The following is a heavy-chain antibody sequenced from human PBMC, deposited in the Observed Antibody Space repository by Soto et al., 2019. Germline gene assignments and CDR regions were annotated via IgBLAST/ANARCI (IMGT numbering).Heavy chain of an antibody. V-gene: IGHV3-30-3*01. D-gene: IGHD3-3*01. CDR1: GFTFSSFA. CDR2: ISHDGRIE. J-gene: IGHJ5*02. Sequence: QVHLVESGGGVVQPGRSLRLSCAASGFTFSSFALHWVRQAPGEGLEWVALISHDGRIENYADSVKGQLINSRDHSKNTVYMQIGSLRVEDTGVYYCARDGLPDDFTSGGSWFAPWGKGTQVTFSS. CDR3: ARDGLPDDFTSGGSWFAP.